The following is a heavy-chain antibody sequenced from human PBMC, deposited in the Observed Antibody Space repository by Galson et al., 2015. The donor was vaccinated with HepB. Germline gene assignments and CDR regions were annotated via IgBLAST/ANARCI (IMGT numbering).Heavy chain of an antibody. J-gene: IGHJ4*02. V-gene: IGHV4-39*01. CDR2: IFYSGTT. Sequence: ETLSLTCTVSGGSISTDFYYWGWVRQFPGKGLQWIGSIFYSGTTKYNPSIKSRVMLSVDPSQNQFSLKLSSVAASDTAFYYWARHPVEDYAASTSDFWGRGTLVTVSS. CDR1: GGSISTDFYY. D-gene: IGHD4/OR15-4a*01. CDR3: ARHPVEDYAASTSDF.